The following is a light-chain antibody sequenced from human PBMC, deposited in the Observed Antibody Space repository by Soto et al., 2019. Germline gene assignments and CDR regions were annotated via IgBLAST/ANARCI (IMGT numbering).Light chain of an antibody. V-gene: IGKV1-6*01. J-gene: IGKJ4*01. Sequence: AIQMTQSPSSLSASVGDRVTITCRATQDIRGALGLYQQKPAQAPKLLIYAASSLQSEAPSRFRGSGSGTEFTLTISSLQPEDFATYFCLQDHGFPLTFGGGTKVEIK. CDR3: LQDHGFPLT. CDR2: AAS. CDR1: QDIRGA.